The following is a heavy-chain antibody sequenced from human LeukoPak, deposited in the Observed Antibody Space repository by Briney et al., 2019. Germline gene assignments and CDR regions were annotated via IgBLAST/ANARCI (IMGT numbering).Heavy chain of an antibody. D-gene: IGHD3-10*01. J-gene: IGHJ6*02. V-gene: IGHV1-18*01. CDR3: ARGTMVRGVIEGSYYYYGMDV. CDR2: ISAYNGNT. CDR1: GYTFTSYG. Sequence: ASVKVSCKASGYTFTSYGISWVRQAPGQGLDWMGWISAYNGNTNYAQKLQGRVTMTTDTSTSTAYMELRSLRSDDTAVYYCARGTMVRGVIEGSYYYYGMDVWGQGTTVTVSS.